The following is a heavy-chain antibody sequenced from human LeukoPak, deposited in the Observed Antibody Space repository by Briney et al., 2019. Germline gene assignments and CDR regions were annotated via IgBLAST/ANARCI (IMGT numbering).Heavy chain of an antibody. D-gene: IGHD4-17*01. CDR1: GFSFSAYS. CDR2: ISSSTSII. Sequence: GGSLRLSCAASGFSFSAYSMNWVRQAPGKGLEWVTYISSSTSIIYYADSVKGRFTISRDKAKNSLYLQMNSLRDEDTAVYYCARDPSTGTATYFDYWGLGTLVTVSS. V-gene: IGHV3-48*02. J-gene: IGHJ4*02. CDR3: ARDPSTGTATYFDY.